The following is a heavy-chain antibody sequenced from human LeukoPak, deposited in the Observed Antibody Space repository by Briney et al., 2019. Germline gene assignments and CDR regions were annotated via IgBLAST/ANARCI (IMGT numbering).Heavy chain of an antibody. V-gene: IGHV1-46*01. CDR1: GYTFTSYY. J-gene: IGHJ4*02. CDR3: ARGLDEGATPY. CDR2: INPSGGST. D-gene: IGHD1-26*01. Sequence: ASVKVSCKASGYTFTSYYMHWVRQAPGQGLEWMGIINPSGGSTSYARKFQGRVTMTRDMSTSTVYMELSSQRSEDTAVYYCARGLDEGATPYWGQGTLVTVSS.